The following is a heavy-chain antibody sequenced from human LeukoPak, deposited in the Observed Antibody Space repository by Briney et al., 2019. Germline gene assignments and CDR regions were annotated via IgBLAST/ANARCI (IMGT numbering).Heavy chain of an antibody. D-gene: IGHD3-10*01. Sequence: SETLSLTCTVSGYSISSGYYWGWIRQPPGKGLEWIGSIYHSGSTYYNPSLKSRVTMSVDTSKNQFSLKLSSVTAADTAVYYCARVSLVRGAPGYYFDYWGQGTLVTVSS. V-gene: IGHV4-38-2*02. CDR1: GYSISSGYY. J-gene: IGHJ4*02. CDR3: ARVSLVRGAPGYYFDY. CDR2: IYHSGST.